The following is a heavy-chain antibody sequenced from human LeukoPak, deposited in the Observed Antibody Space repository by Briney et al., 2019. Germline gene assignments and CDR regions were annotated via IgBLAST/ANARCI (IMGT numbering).Heavy chain of an antibody. J-gene: IGHJ5*02. D-gene: IGHD4-17*01. CDR1: GFTFDDYG. Sequence: GGSLRLSCAASGFTFDDYGMSSVRQAPGQGLEWVSGINWNGGSTGYADSVKGRFTISRDNAKNSLYLQMSCLRAEDTALYYCARASTTVTTGWFDPWGQGTLVTVSS. CDR3: ARASTTVTTGWFDP. CDR2: INWNGGST. V-gene: IGHV3-20*04.